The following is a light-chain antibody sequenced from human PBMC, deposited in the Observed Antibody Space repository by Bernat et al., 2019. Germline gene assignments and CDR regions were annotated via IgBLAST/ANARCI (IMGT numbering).Light chain of an antibody. V-gene: IGLV2-14*01. CDR1: SSDVGGYNH. J-gene: IGLJ1*01. CDR2: DVS. CDR3: TSYTGSSTYV. Sequence: QSALTQPASVSGSPGQSITISCTGTSSDVGGYNHVSWYQQHPGKAPKLMIYDVSNRPSGVSDRFSASKSGNTDSLTISELQAEDEADYYCTSYTGSSTYVFGTGTKVTVL.